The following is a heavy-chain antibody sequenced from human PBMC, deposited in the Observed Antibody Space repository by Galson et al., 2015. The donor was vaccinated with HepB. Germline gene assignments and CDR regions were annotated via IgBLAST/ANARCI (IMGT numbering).Heavy chain of an antibody. CDR1: GYSFTDYW. J-gene: IGHJ3*02. CDR2: IYPGESDT. CDR3: ATPHTSGLYENAFNS. V-gene: IGHV5-51*01. D-gene: IGHD6-19*01. Sequence: QSGAEVKKPGESLKISCKGSGYSFTDYWLGWVGQMPGKGLEWMGIIYPGESDTRYSPSFQGQVSISADKSIRTAYLQWSSLKASDTAMYYCATPHTSGLYENAFNSWGQGTVVTVSS.